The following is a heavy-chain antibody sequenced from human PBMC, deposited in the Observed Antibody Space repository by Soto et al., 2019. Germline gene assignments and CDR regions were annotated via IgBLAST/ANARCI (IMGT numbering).Heavy chain of an antibody. V-gene: IGHV3-72*01. CDR2: SRNRAKRYTT. CDR3: VRARDNSGWHHFDY. Sequence: PGGSLRLSCTASGFTFSDHYMDWVRQAPGKGPEWIARSRNRAKRYTTEYAASVTGRFTISRDDSANSLYLQMNSLKTEDTAVYFCVRARDNSGWHHFDYWGQGTLVTVSS. CDR1: GFTFSDHY. D-gene: IGHD5-12*01. J-gene: IGHJ4*02.